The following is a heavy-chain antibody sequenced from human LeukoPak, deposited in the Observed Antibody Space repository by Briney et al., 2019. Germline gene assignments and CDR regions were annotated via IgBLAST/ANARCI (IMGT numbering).Heavy chain of an antibody. V-gene: IGHV4-59*01. D-gene: IGHD3/OR15-3a*01. CDR1: GGSFSGYY. J-gene: IGHJ6*03. Sequence: SETLSLTCAVYGGSFSGYYWSWIRQPPGKGLEWIGYIYYSGSTNYNPSLKSRVTISVDTSKNQFSLKLSSVTAADTAVYYCARERLDYTPGYMDVWGKGTTVTVSS. CDR2: IYYSGST. CDR3: ARERLDYTPGYMDV.